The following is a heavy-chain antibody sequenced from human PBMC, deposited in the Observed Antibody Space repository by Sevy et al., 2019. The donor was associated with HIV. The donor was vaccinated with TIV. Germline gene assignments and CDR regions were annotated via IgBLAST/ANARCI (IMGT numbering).Heavy chain of an antibody. J-gene: IGHJ6*02. D-gene: IGHD2-2*01. CDR1: GYTFTNYG. Sequence: ASVKVSCKASGYTFTNYGISWVRQAPGQGLEWMGWISASNGYTNYAQRLQDRVTMTTDTATSTAYMDLRSLGSDDTAVYYCARDQGVVVVPAARNGMDVWGQGTTVTVSS. V-gene: IGHV1-18*01. CDR2: ISASNGYT. CDR3: ARDQGVVVVPAARNGMDV.